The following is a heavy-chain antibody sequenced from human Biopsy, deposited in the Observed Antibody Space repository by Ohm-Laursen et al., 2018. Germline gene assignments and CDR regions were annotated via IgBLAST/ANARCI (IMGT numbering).Heavy chain of an antibody. CDR3: ARDRDRRGWFDP. D-gene: IGHD1-14*01. CDR2: IYTGGIT. V-gene: IGHV4-4*07. J-gene: IGHJ5*02. Sequence: GTLSLTCTVSGGSLSSYSWSWIRQPAGKGLEWIGQIYTGGITNYNPSLKSRVTMSVDPSKNKFSLRVSSVTAADTAVYYCARDRDRRGWFDPWGQGTLVTVSS. CDR1: GGSLSSYS.